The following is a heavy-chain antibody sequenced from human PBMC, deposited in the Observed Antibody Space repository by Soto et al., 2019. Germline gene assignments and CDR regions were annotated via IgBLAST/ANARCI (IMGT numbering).Heavy chain of an antibody. CDR2: ISSSGSTI. Sequence: LRLSCAASGFTFSSYEMNWVRQAPGKGLEWVSYISSSGSTIYYTDSVKGRFTISRDNAKNSLYLQMNSLRAEDTAVYYCAGDSYYYDSSGYYYFGYWGQGTLVTVSS. D-gene: IGHD3-22*01. J-gene: IGHJ4*02. CDR1: GFTFSSYE. CDR3: AGDSYYYDSSGYYYFGY. V-gene: IGHV3-48*03.